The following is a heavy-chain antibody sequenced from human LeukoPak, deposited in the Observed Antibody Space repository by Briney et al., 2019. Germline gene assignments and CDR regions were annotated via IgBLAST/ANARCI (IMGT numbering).Heavy chain of an antibody. D-gene: IGHD2-21*02. Sequence: PGGSLRLSCAASGFTFSNYAMSWVRQATGKGLEWVSSTSGSGGATYYADSVKGRFTISRDNSKNTVYLQMNSLRGEDAAVYYCAKEPLYCGGDCYEPFDCWGQGTLVTVSS. J-gene: IGHJ4*02. CDR2: TSGSGGAT. CDR1: GFTFSNYA. CDR3: AKEPLYCGGDCYEPFDC. V-gene: IGHV3-23*01.